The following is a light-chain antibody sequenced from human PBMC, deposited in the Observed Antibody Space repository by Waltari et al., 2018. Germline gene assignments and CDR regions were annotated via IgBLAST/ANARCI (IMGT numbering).Light chain of an antibody. CDR1: QSVNSN. CDR2: GAS. V-gene: IGKV3-15*01. Sequence: EIVMTQSPATLSVSPGERATLSCRASQSVNSNLAWYQQKPGQAPRLLIYGASTRATNIPARFSGSGSGAEFTLTISSLQSEDFAVYYCQQYNFWPGFTFGPGTKEDIK. CDR3: QQYNFWPGFT. J-gene: IGKJ3*01.